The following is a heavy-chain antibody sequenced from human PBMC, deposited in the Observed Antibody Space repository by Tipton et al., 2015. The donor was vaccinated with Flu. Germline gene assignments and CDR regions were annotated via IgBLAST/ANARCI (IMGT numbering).Heavy chain of an antibody. CDR3: ARDRGGGYCSSTSCGAGFDL. V-gene: IGHV3-30-3*01. J-gene: IGHJ2*01. CDR2: ISYDGSNK. CDR1: GFTFSSYA. D-gene: IGHD2-2*01. Sequence: SLRLSCAASGFTFSSYAMHWVRQAPGKGLEWVAVISYDGSNKYYADSVKGRFTISRDNSKNTLYLQMNSLRAEDTAVYYYARDRGGGYCSSTSCGAGFDLWGRGTLVTVSS.